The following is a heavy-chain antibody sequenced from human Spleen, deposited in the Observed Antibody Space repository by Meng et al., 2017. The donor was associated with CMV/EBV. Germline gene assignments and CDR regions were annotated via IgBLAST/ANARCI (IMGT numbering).Heavy chain of an antibody. V-gene: IGHV3-30-3*01. CDR2: ISYDGSNK. D-gene: IGHD1-14*01. Sequence: GESLKISCAASGFTFSSYSMHWVRQAPGKGLESVAVISYDGSNKYYADSVKGRFTISRDNSKNTLYLQMNSLRAEDTTVYYCARSYITGYYYYAMDVWGQGTTVTVSS. CDR1: GFTFSSYS. J-gene: IGHJ6*02. CDR3: ARSYITGYYYYAMDV.